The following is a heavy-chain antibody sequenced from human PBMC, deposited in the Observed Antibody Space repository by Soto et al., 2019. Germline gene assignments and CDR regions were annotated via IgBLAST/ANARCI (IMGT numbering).Heavy chain of an antibody. CDR1: GGSFSGYY. D-gene: IGHD2-2*01. J-gene: IGHJ6*02. Sequence: PSETLSLTCAVYGGSFSGYYWSWVRQPPGKGLEWIAEINHSGSTNYNPSLKSRVTISVDTSKNYFSLKLSFVTAADTAVYYCARALPVYSYCISIESPRSGLDVWGQGTTVTVSS. V-gene: IGHV4-34*01. CDR3: ARALPVYSYCISIESPRSGLDV. CDR2: INHSGST.